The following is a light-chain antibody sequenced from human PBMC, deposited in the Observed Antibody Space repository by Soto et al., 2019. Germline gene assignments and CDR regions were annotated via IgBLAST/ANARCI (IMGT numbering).Light chain of an antibody. CDR1: QSISTK. CDR3: QHFNDWRWT. Sequence: EIVMTQSPATLSVSPGEGATLSCRASQSISTKLAWYQQKPGQAPRLLIYAASTRATGVPARFSGSGSGTDFTLTISSLQSEDFAGYYCQHFNDWRWTFGQGTKVEIK. V-gene: IGKV3-15*01. CDR2: AAS. J-gene: IGKJ1*01.